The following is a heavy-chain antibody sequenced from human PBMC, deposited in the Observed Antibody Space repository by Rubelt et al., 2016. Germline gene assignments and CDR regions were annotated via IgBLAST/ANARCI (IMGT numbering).Heavy chain of an antibody. Sequence: QVQLVQSGAEVKKPGSSVKVSCKASGGTFSSYAISLVRQAPGQGLEWMGGIIPILGIANYAQKFQGRVTMTRNTSINTTYMELSSLGSEDTAVYYCARGRSTNRDSYYWFDYWGQGTLVTVSS. V-gene: IGHV1-69*10. D-gene: IGHD2-21*01. CDR2: IIPILGIA. CDR3: ARGRSTNRDSYYWFDY. CDR1: GGTFSSYA. J-gene: IGHJ4*02.